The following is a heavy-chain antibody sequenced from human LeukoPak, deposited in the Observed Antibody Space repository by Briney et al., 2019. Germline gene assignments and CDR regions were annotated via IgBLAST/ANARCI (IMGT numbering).Heavy chain of an antibody. Sequence: SETLSPTCTVSGVSISSYYWSWIRQPAGKGLEWIGRIYTGGSANYNPSLQSRVTMSVDTSKNQFSLKLSSVTAADTAVYYCARRARYFDWFDYWGQGTLVTVSS. CDR3: ARRARYFDWFDY. CDR1: GVSISSYY. V-gene: IGHV4-4*07. J-gene: IGHJ4*02. CDR2: IYTGGSA. D-gene: IGHD3-9*01.